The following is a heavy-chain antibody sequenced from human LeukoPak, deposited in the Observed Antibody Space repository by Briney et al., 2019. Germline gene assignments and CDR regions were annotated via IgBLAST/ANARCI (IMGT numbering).Heavy chain of an antibody. CDR1: GGSISSGDYY. V-gene: IGHV4-61*02. J-gene: IGHJ5*02. CDR2: IYTSGST. D-gene: IGHD2-2*02. CDR3: ARDGLGYCSSTSCYNPNT. Sequence: SQTLSLTCTVSGGSISSGDYYWSWIRQPAGKGLEWIGRIYTSGSTNYNPSLKSRVTISVDTSKNQFSLKLSSVTAADTAVYYCARDGLGYCSSTSCYNPNTWGQGTLVTVSS.